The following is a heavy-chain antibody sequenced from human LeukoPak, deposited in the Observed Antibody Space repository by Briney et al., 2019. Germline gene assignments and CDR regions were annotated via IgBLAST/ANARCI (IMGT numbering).Heavy chain of an antibody. D-gene: IGHD2-21*02. Sequence: SETLSLTCAVYGGSFSGYYWSWIRQPPGKGPEWIGEINHSGSTNYNPSLKSRVTISVDTSKNQFSLKLSSVTAADTAVYYCARGFSDGENWGQGTLVTVSS. V-gene: IGHV4-34*01. CDR3: ARGFSDGEN. J-gene: IGHJ4*02. CDR2: INHSGST. CDR1: GGSFSGYY.